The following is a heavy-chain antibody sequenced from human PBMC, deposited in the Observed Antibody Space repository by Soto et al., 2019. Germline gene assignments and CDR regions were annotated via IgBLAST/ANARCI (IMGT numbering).Heavy chain of an antibody. CDR2: INHSGST. Sequence: QVQLQQWGAGLLKPSETLSLTCAVYCGSFTGYYWSWIRQPPGKGLEWIGEINHSGSTNYNPSLKSRVTMSVDTSKNQFALKLSSGTDADTAVYYCARTSRFDCWGQGPLVTVSS. J-gene: IGHJ4*02. V-gene: IGHV4-34*01. CDR3: ARTSRFDC. CDR1: CGSFTGYY. D-gene: IGHD6-6*01.